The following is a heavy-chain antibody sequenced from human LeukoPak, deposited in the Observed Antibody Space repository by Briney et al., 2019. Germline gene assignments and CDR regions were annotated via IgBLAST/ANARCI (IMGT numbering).Heavy chain of an antibody. CDR1: GGTFSSYA. Sequence: GASVKVSRKASGGTFSSYAISWVRQAPGQGLEWMGRIIPILGIANYAQKFQGRVTITADKSTSTAYMELSSLRSEDTAVCYCARHYGDYYYYYGMDVWGQGTTVTVSS. D-gene: IGHD4-17*01. CDR2: IIPILGIA. J-gene: IGHJ6*02. V-gene: IGHV1-69*04. CDR3: ARHYGDYYYYYGMDV.